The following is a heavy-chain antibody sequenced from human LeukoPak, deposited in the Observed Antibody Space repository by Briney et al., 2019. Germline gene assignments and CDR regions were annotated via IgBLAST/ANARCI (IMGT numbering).Heavy chain of an antibody. CDR1: GFTVSSNY. V-gene: IGHV3-23*01. Sequence: QPGGSLRLSCAASGFTVSSNYMSWVRQAPGKGLEWVSAISGSGGSTYYADSVKGRFTISRDNSKNTLYLQMNSLRAEDTAVYYCARKTTTVPRGNYGMDVWGQGTTVTVSS. J-gene: IGHJ6*02. CDR3: ARKTTTVPRGNYGMDV. CDR2: ISGSGGST. D-gene: IGHD1-1*01.